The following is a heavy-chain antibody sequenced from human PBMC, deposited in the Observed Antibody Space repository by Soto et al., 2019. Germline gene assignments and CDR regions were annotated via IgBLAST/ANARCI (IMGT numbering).Heavy chain of an antibody. J-gene: IGHJ6*02. CDR1: GFSLSTSEVG. D-gene: IGHD2-15*01. CDR3: AYLPCSGGSCYWFSYSGMDV. Sequence: QITLKESSPTLVKPTQTLTLTCTFSGFSLSTSEVGVAWILQPPGKALEWLALIYWDDDKRYRPSLETRLTITKDTSKNQVVLTMTNMDSVDTATYYCAYLPCSGGSCYWFSYSGMDVWGQGTTVTVSS. CDR2: IYWDDDK. V-gene: IGHV2-5*02.